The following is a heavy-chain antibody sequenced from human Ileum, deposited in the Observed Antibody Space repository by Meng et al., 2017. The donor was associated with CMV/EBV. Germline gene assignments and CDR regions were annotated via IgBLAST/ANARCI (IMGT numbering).Heavy chain of an antibody. Sequence: GSLRLSCTVSGYSVSHGYYWGWIRQPPGKGLEWMGNIYPNGDTYDNPSLKSRVSISVDSSKNQFSLKLNSVTAADTAVYYCTRSSSGWYYFDYWGQGTLVTVSS. D-gene: IGHD6-19*01. V-gene: IGHV4-38-2*02. CDR2: IYPNGDT. J-gene: IGHJ4*02. CDR3: TRSSSGWYYFDY. CDR1: GYSVSHGYY.